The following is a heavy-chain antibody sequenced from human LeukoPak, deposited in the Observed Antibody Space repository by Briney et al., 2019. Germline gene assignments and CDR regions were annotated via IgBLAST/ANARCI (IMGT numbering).Heavy chain of an antibody. V-gene: IGHV1-18*01. Sequence: ASVKVSCKASGYTFTSYGISWVRQAPGQGLEWMGWISAYNGNTNYAQKFQGRVTMTEDTSTDTAYMELSSLRSEDTAVYYCATAVVGANADPYYFDYWGQGTLVTVSS. CDR1: GYTFTSYG. CDR2: ISAYNGNT. CDR3: ATAVVGANADPYYFDY. J-gene: IGHJ4*02. D-gene: IGHD1-26*01.